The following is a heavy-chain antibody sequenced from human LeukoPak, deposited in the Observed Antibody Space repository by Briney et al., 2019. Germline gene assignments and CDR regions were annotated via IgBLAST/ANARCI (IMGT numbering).Heavy chain of an antibody. D-gene: IGHD3-3*01. CDR1: GFTFSSYW. J-gene: IGHJ6*02. CDR3: ARDPLEFFGANYYYYYGMDV. V-gene: IGHV3-7*03. Sequence: GGSLRLSCAASGFTFSSYWMSWARQAPGKGLEWVANIKQDGSEKYYVDSVKGRFTISRDNAKNSLYLQMNSLRAEDTAVYYCARDPLEFFGANYYYYYGMDVWGQGTTVTVSS. CDR2: IKQDGSEK.